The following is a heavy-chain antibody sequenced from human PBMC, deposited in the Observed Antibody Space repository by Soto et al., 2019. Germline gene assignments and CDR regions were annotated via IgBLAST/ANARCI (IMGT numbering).Heavy chain of an antibody. D-gene: IGHD2-15*01. CDR1: GDSISSGGYY. Sequence: QVQLQESGPGLVKPSQTLSLTCTVSGDSISSGGYYYNWIRHLPGKGLEWIGYIYHTGSTNYNPSLKSRVTISVDTSKNQLSLEMRSVTAADTAVYYCERDGAGGYGLGWFDPWGQGTLVTVSS. V-gene: IGHV4-31*03. CDR3: ERDGAGGYGLGWFDP. J-gene: IGHJ5*01. CDR2: IYHTGST.